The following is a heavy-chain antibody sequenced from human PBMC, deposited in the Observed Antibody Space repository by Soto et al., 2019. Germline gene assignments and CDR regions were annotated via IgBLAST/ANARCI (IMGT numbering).Heavy chain of an antibody. CDR3: GKKDYYDMIRYYSRDAFDI. J-gene: IGHJ3*02. Sequence: EVQLLESGGGLVQPGGSLRLSCAASGFTFNSYAMTWVRQAPGRGLEWVSAISGSGGSTYYAGSVKGRFTISRENSKNTVYLEMNSLRAEDTAVYYCGKKDYYDMIRYYSRDAFDILGQGTMVTVSS. V-gene: IGHV3-23*01. D-gene: IGHD3-22*01. CDR1: GFTFNSYA. CDR2: ISGSGGST.